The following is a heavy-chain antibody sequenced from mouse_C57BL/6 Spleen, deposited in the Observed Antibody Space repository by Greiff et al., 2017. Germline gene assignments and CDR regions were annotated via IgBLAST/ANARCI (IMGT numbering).Heavy chain of an antibody. CDR2: IDPSDSYT. CDR3: ARGQRLDY. V-gene: IGHV1-50*01. CDR1: GYTFTSSW. J-gene: IGHJ2*01. Sequence: VQLQQSGAELARPGASVKLSCKASGYTFTSSWMQWVKQRPGQGLEWIGEIDPSDSYTNYNQKFKVKATFTVDTSSSTAYMQLSSLTSEDSAVYYCARGQRLDYWGQGTTLTVSS. D-gene: IGHD1-1*01.